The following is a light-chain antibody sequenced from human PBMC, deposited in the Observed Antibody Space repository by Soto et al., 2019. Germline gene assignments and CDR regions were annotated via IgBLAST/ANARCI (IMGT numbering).Light chain of an antibody. CDR3: SSYTSSSTYV. J-gene: IGLJ1*01. CDR1: SSDVGGXXY. V-gene: IGLV2-14*01. CDR2: EVR. Sequence: QSVLTQPAPVSGSPGQSITISCTGTSSDVGGXXYVPWYXQHPGKAPKLMIYEVRNRPSVVSNRFAGSKSGNAASLTISGMQAYAEDDYYSSSYTSSSTYVFGTGTKVTVL.